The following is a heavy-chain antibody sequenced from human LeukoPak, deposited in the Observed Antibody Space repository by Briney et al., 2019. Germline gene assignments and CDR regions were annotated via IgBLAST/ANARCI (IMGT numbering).Heavy chain of an antibody. Sequence: AETLSLTCTVSGGSISNYYWSWIRQPPGRGLEWIGYIYYTGSTNYNPSLKSRVTISVDTSTNQFSLKLSSVTAADTAVYYCARLGFDYYDSGGGLDYWGQGTLVTVSS. CDR3: ARLGFDYYDSGGGLDY. CDR2: IYYTGST. CDR1: GGSISNYY. V-gene: IGHV4-59*08. J-gene: IGHJ4*02. D-gene: IGHD3-10*01.